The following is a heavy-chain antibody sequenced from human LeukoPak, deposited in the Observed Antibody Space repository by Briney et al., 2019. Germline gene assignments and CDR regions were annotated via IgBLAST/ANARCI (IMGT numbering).Heavy chain of an antibody. Sequence: ASVKVSCKASGYTFTGYYMHWVRQAPGQGLEWMGWINPNSGGTNYAQKFQGRVTMTRDTSISTAYMELSRLRSDDTAVYYCARDYRTTGTNIDCWGQGTLVTVSS. J-gene: IGHJ4*02. CDR3: ARDYRTTGTNIDC. CDR2: INPNSGGT. D-gene: IGHD1-1*01. V-gene: IGHV1-2*02. CDR1: GYTFTGYY.